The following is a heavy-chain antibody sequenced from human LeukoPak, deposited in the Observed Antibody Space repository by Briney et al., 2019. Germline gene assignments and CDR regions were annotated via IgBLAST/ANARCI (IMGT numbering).Heavy chain of an antibody. CDR2: ISGSGGST. Sequence: GGSLRLSCAASGFTFSSYAMSWVRQAPGKGLEWVSAISGSGGSTYYADSVKGRFTISRDNSKNALYLQMNSLRAEDTAVYYCAKEEGITMIVVVTPPGYWGQGTLVTVSS. CDR3: AKEEGITMIVVVTPPGY. J-gene: IGHJ4*02. D-gene: IGHD3-22*01. CDR1: GFTFSSYA. V-gene: IGHV3-23*01.